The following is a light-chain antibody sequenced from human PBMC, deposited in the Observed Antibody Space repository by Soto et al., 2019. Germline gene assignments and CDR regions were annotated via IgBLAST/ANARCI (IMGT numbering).Light chain of an antibody. CDR1: QSVSSN. CDR2: GAS. J-gene: IGKJ3*01. V-gene: IGKV3-15*01. CDR3: QQYNNWPPI. Sequence: EIVMTQSPATLSVSPGQRATLSCRASQSVSSNLARYQQKPGQAPRLLIYGASTRATGIRARFSGSGSGTEFTLTISSLTSEDFAVYYCQQYNNWPPIFGPGTKVDI.